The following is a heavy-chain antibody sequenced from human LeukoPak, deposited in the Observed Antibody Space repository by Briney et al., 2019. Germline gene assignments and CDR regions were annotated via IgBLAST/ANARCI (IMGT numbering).Heavy chain of an antibody. V-gene: IGHV5-51*01. Sequence: NAGESLKISCEAAGSLFTNYWIGCLRQMPGKGLEWMGIIYGGDSDTTYSPSFQGQVTISADKSISIAYLQWSSLKASDTAIYYCSRSPRNGYTDGVDDIWGQGRMVTVSS. CDR3: SRSPRNGYTDGVDDI. CDR1: GSLFTNYW. J-gene: IGHJ3*02. D-gene: IGHD5-24*01. CDR2: IYGGDSDT.